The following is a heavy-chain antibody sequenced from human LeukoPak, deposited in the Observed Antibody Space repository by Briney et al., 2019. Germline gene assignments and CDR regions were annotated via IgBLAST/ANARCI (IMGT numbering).Heavy chain of an antibody. J-gene: IGHJ4*02. CDR1: GLTFSNYG. Sequence: GGSLSLSCAASGLTFSNYGMSWVRQAPGKGLEWVSAISGRGGGTYYADSVKGRFTTSRDNSKNTLYLQMSSLRAEDTAVYYCAKALEMATISSDHWGQGTLVTVSS. D-gene: IGHD5-24*01. CDR2: ISGRGGGT. CDR3: AKALEMATISSDH. V-gene: IGHV3-23*01.